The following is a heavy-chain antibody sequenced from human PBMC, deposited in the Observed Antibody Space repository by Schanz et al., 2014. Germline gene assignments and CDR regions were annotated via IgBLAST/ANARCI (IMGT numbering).Heavy chain of an antibody. J-gene: IGHJ3*01. CDR1: GFTVTSYY. CDR3: ARDGGRDGYNLAFDV. D-gene: IGHD5-12*01. CDR2: IWYDGSNK. Sequence: MQLVESGGGLIQPGGSLRLSCAASGFTVTSYYMSWVRQAPGKGLEWVAVIWYDGSNKDYADSVKGRFTISRDNSKNTLFLQMNSLRAEDTAVYFCARDGGRDGYNLAFDVWGQGTLVTVSS. V-gene: IGHV3-33*08.